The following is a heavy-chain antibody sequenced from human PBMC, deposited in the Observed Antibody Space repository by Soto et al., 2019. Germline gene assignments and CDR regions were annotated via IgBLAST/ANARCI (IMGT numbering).Heavy chain of an antibody. CDR3: ATRPRGLYRGVFDC. V-gene: IGHV4-59*01. Sequence: PSETLSLTCTVSGGSISSYYWSWIRQPPGKGPEWIGYVYHTGSTDYNPSLKGRVTISLDTSKNQFSLNLNSVTAADTAVYYCATRPRGLYRGVFDCWSQGTLVTVSS. CDR1: GGSISSYY. D-gene: IGHD2-8*01. CDR2: VYHTGST. J-gene: IGHJ4*02.